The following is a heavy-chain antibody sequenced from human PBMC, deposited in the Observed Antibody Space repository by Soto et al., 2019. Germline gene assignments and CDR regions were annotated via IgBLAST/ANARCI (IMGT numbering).Heavy chain of an antibody. CDR2: INSDGSST. J-gene: IGHJ6*02. CDR1: GFTFSSYW. Sequence: GSLRLSCAASGFTFSSYWMHWVRQAPGKGLVWVSRINSDGSSTSYADSVKGRFTISRDNAKNTLYLQMNSLRAEDTAVYYCARELIVETATAYRNYYYYGMDVWGQGTTVTVSS. CDR3: ARELIVETATAYRNYYYYGMDV. V-gene: IGHV3-74*01. D-gene: IGHD2-15*01.